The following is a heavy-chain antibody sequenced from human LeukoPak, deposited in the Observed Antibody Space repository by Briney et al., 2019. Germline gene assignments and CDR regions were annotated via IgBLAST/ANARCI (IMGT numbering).Heavy chain of an antibody. J-gene: IGHJ4*02. CDR1: GYTFTDYY. V-gene: IGHV1-2*02. CDR2: INPNSGVT. Sequence: ASVKVSCKASGYTFTDYYVHWARQAPGQGLEWMGWINPNSGVTHYPQKFQGRVTMTRDTSIRTAYMEVSSLRSDDTAVYYCARGQQWLEAFDYWGLGTLVTVSS. D-gene: IGHD6-19*01. CDR3: ARGQQWLEAFDY.